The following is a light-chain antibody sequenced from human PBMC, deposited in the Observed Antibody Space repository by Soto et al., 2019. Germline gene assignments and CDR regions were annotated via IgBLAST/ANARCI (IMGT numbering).Light chain of an antibody. CDR1: QSISSW. V-gene: IGKV1-5*03. Sequence: DIQMTQSPSTLSASVGDRVTITCRASQSISSWLAWYQQKPGKAPKLLIYKASSSESGVPLRFSGSGSGTEFTLSISSLQPDVFATYYCQQYTSYSHTFGQLTQLEI. CDR3: QQYTSYSHT. CDR2: KAS. J-gene: IGKJ2*01.